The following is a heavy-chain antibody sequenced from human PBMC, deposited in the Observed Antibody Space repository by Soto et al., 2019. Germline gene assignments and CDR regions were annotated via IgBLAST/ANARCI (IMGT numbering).Heavy chain of an antibody. CDR3: ATRVTRYYYMDV. CDR2: INHSGST. V-gene: IGHV4-34*01. Sequence: QVQLQQWGAGLLQSSETLSLTCAVYGGSFSDYWWTWIRQPPGKGMEWIGEINHSGSTNYTPSVKSRVTISMDTSRKQFSLKLSSVTAADTAVYYCATRVTRYYYMDVWGKGTPVTVSS. J-gene: IGHJ6*03. D-gene: IGHD3-16*01. CDR1: GGSFSDYW.